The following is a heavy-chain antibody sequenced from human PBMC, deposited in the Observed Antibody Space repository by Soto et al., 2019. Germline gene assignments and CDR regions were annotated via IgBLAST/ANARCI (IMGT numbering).Heavy chain of an antibody. J-gene: IGHJ5*02. V-gene: IGHV1-69*06. CDR1: GCTFSSYA. CDR2: IIPIFGTA. D-gene: IGHD6-6*01. CDR3: ARDPGGWLAARPDWFDP. Sequence: SVKVSCKASGCTFSSYAISWVRPAPGKGLEWMGGIIPIFGTANYAQKFQGRVTITADKSTSTAYMELSSLRSEDTVVYYCARDPGGWLAARPDWFDPWGQGTLVTVSS.